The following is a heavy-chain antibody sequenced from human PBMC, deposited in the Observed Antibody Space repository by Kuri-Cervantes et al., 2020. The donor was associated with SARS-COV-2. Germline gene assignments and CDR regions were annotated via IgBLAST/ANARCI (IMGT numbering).Heavy chain of an antibody. CDR2: INHSGST. CDR1: GFIFSSYG. CDR3: ARVFTASFDF. Sequence: GSLRLSCAASGFIFSSYGMHWVRQPPGKGLEWIGDINHSGSTNYNPSLKSRVTISLDTSTNQFSLKLSSVTAADTAVYYCARVFTASFDFWGQGTLVTVSS. V-gene: IGHV4-34*01. J-gene: IGHJ4*02.